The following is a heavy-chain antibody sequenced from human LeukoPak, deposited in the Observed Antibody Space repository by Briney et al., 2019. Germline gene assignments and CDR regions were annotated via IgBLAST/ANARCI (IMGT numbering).Heavy chain of an antibody. CDR2: INAGSGYT. CDR1: GDTFTTYA. Sequence: ASVKASCKASGDTFTTYAIHWVRQAPGQRLEWMGWINAGSGYTKYSQNFQGRVTITRDTSASTAYMELSSLRSEDTAVYYCARGSGLLDYGDPLNWFDPWGQGTLVTVSS. J-gene: IGHJ5*02. D-gene: IGHD4-17*01. V-gene: IGHV1-3*01. CDR3: ARGSGLLDYGDPLNWFDP.